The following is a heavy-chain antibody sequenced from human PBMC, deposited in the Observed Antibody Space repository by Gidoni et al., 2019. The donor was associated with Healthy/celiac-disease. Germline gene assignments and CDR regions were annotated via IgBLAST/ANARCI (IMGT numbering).Heavy chain of an antibody. Sequence: QVQLVQSGAEVKKPGSSVKVSCKASGGTFSSYAISGVRQAPGQGLEWMGGIIPIFGTANYAQKFQGRVTITADESTSTAYMELSSLRSEDTAVYYCGGDGYNFGDNNDYWGQGTLVTVSS. CDR1: GGTFSSYA. D-gene: IGHD5-12*01. CDR3: GGDGYNFGDNNDY. J-gene: IGHJ4*02. CDR2: IIPIFGTA. V-gene: IGHV1-69*01.